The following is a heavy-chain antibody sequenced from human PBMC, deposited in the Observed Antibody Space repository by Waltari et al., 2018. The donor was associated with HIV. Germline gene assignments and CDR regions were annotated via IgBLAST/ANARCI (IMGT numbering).Heavy chain of an antibody. CDR1: GFSLSTSGVG. CDR2: IYWNDDK. Sequence: QITLKESGPTLVKPTQTLTLTCTFSGFSLSTSGVGVGWIRQPPGKALEWLALIYWNDDKRYSPSLKSRLTITKDTSKNQVVLTMTNMDPVDTATYYCAHRHRYSSSWYPSCDYWGQGTLVTVSS. V-gene: IGHV2-5*01. J-gene: IGHJ4*02. D-gene: IGHD6-13*01. CDR3: AHRHRYSSSWYPSCDY.